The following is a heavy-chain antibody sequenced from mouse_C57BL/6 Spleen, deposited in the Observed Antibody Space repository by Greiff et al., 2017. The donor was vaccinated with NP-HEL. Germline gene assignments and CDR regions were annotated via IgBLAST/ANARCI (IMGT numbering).Heavy chain of an antibody. D-gene: IGHD1-1*01. J-gene: IGHJ1*03. V-gene: IGHV1-81*01. CDR3: ARGDYGSGYWYFDV. CDR1: GYTFTSYG. CDR2: IYPRSGNT. Sequence: VKLQQSGAELARPGASVKLSCKASGYTFTSYGISWVKQRTGQGLEWIGEIYPRSGNTYYNEKFKGKATLTADKSSSTAYMQLSSLTSEDSAVYYCARGDYGSGYWYFDVWGTGTTVTVSS.